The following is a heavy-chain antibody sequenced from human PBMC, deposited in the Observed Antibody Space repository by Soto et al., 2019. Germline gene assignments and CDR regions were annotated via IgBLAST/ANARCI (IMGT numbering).Heavy chain of an antibody. V-gene: IGHV5-51*01. CDR2: IYPGDSDT. D-gene: IGHD2-21*02. CDR3: ARQLAYCGGDCYSWAFDI. Sequence: GESLKISCKGSGYSFTSYWIGWVRQMPGKGLEWMGIIYPGDSDTNYSPSFQGHVTISADKSITTAYLQWSSLKASDTAMYYCARQLAYCGGDCYSWAFDIWGQGTTVTVSS. CDR1: GYSFTSYW. J-gene: IGHJ3*02.